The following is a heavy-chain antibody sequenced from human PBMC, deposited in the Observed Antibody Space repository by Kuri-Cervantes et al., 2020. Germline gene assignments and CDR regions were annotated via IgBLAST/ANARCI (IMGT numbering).Heavy chain of an antibody. Sequence: GESLKISCAASGFTFSSYSMNWVRQAPGKGLEWVSYISSSSSTIYYADSVKGRFTISRDNSKNTLYLQMNSLRAEDTAVYYCARSSVIRGVIRVFDYWGQGTLVTDSS. CDR3: ARSSVIRGVIRVFDY. V-gene: IGHV3-48*01. J-gene: IGHJ4*02. CDR2: ISSSSSTI. CDR1: GFTFSSYS. D-gene: IGHD3-10*01.